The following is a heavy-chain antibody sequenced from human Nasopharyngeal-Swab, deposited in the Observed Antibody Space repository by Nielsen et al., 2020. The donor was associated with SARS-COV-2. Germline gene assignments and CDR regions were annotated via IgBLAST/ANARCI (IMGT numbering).Heavy chain of an antibody. CDR1: GGSISSGGYS. V-gene: IGHV4-30-2*02. CDR2: IYHSGST. Sequence: SETLSLTCAVSGGSISSGGYSWSWIRQPPGKGLEWIGYIYHSGSTNYNPSLKSRVTISVDTSKNQFSLKLSSVTAADTAVYYCARGTRGYSLYWYFDLWGRGTLVTVSS. J-gene: IGHJ2*01. CDR3: ARGTRGYSLYWYFDL. D-gene: IGHD3-22*01.